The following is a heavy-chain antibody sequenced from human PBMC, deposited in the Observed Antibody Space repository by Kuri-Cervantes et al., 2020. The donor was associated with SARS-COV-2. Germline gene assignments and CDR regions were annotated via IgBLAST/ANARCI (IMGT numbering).Heavy chain of an antibody. D-gene: IGHD2-15*01. V-gene: IGHV4-34*01. CDR2: INHSGST. Sequence: GSLRLSSAVYGGSFSGYYWSWIRQPPGKGREWIGEINHSGSTNYNPSLKSRVTISVDTSKNQFSLKLSTVTAADTAVYYCARGGPRRVALLTFDPWGQGTLVTVSS. CDR1: GGSFSGYY. CDR3: ARGGPRRVALLTFDP. J-gene: IGHJ5*02.